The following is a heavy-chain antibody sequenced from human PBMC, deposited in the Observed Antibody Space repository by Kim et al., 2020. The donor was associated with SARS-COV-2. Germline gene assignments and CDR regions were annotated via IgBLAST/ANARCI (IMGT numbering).Heavy chain of an antibody. Sequence: SETLSLTCTVSGDSISSYYWSWIRQPAGKGLEWIGRIYATGNTNYNPSLKSRVTMSIDTSKNQFSLTLTSVTAADTAVYYCASRSSGHNHFDYGGQGTLV. CDR2: IYATGNT. J-gene: IGHJ4*02. CDR1: GDSISSYY. CDR3: ASRSSGHNHFDY. D-gene: IGHD6-25*01. V-gene: IGHV4-4*07.